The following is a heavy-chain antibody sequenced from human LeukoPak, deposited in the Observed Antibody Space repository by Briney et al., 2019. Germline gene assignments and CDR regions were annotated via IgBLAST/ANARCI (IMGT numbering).Heavy chain of an antibody. Sequence: PGGSLRLSCAASGFTFSSYGMHWVRQAPGKGLEWVAFIRYDGSNKYYADSVKGRFTISRDNSKNTLYLQMNSLRAEDTAVYYCAKGTSWYLYYFDYWGQGTLVTVSS. CDR1: GFTFSSYG. V-gene: IGHV3-30*02. CDR3: AKGTSWYLYYFDY. D-gene: IGHD6-13*01. CDR2: IRYDGSNK. J-gene: IGHJ4*02.